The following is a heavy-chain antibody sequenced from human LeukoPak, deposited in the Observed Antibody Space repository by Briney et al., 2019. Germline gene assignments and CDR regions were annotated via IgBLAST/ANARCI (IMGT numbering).Heavy chain of an antibody. CDR3: ARHGGYYCDSSGYDAFDI. D-gene: IGHD3-22*01. CDR1: GDSITSSSYY. Sequence: SETLSLTCTVSGDSITSSSYYWSWIRQPPGKGLEWIGYIYYSGSTNYNPSLKSRVTISVDTSKNQFSLKLSSVTAADTAVCYCARHGGYYCDSSGYDAFDIWGQGTMVTVSS. J-gene: IGHJ3*02. V-gene: IGHV4-61*05. CDR2: IYYSGST.